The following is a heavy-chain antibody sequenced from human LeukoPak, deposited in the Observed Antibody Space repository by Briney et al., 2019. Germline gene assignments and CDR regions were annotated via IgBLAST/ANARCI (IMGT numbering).Heavy chain of an antibody. Sequence: PSETLSLTCAVSGGSISSGAYYWSWIRQHPGKGLEWIGYIYYSGTTYYNPSLKSRVTISVDTSKNQFSLKLSSVTAADTAVYYCARVAYTAMAPFDYWGQGTLVTVSS. CDR3: ARVAYTAMAPFDY. J-gene: IGHJ4*02. V-gene: IGHV4-31*11. D-gene: IGHD5-18*01. CDR2: IYYSGTT. CDR1: GGSISSGAYY.